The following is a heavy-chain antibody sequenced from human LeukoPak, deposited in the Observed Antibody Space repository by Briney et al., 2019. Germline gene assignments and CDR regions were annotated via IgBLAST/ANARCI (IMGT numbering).Heavy chain of an antibody. J-gene: IGHJ6*02. D-gene: IGHD1-26*01. CDR1: GFTFKDYG. Sequence: GGSLRLSCAATGFTFKDYGMHWVRQPPGKGLEWVSSINWNGGGTDYADSVKGRFTISRDHAKNSLYLHLSSLRPEDTDLYYCAKHMRATNTYSFFGLDVWGQGTTVTVSS. CDR2: INWNGGGT. CDR3: AKHMRATNTYSFFGLDV. V-gene: IGHV3-9*01.